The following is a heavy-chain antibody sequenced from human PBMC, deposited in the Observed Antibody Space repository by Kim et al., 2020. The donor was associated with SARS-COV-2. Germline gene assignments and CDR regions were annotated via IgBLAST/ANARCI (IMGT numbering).Heavy chain of an antibody. J-gene: IGHJ3*02. CDR3: AKTELTSGSYGAFDI. Sequence: DSVTGRFTISRDNSKNTLYLQMNSLRAEDTAVYYCAKTELTSGSYGAFDIWGQGTMVTVSS. D-gene: IGHD1-26*01. V-gene: IGHV3-23*01.